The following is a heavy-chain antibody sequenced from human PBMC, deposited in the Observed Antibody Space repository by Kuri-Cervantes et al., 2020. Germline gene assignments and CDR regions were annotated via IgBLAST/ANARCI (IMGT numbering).Heavy chain of an antibody. D-gene: IGHD2-2*01. CDR2: INAGNGNT. J-gene: IGHJ3*02. CDR1: GYTFTSYA. V-gene: IGHV1-3*01. CDR3: ARVGYCSSTSCPRGAFDI. Sequence: ASVKVSCKASGYTFTSYAMHWVRQAPGQRLEWMGWINAGNGNTKYSQKFQGRVTITADESTSTAYMELSSLRSEDTAVYYCARVGYCSSTSCPRGAFDIWGQGTMVTVSS.